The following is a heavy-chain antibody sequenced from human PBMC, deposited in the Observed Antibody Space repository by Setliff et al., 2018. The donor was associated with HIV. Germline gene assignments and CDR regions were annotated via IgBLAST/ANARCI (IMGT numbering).Heavy chain of an antibody. CDR1: GYTFTSYA. CDR2: INAGKGNT. J-gene: IGHJ4*02. CDR3: ARVWFGEAIFDY. V-gene: IGHV1-3*01. Sequence: ASVKVSCKASGYTFTSYAMHWVRQAPGQRLEWMGWINAGKGNTKNSQKFQGRVTITRDTSASTAYMELSSLRPEDTAVYYCARVWFGEAIFDYWGQGTLGTVSS. D-gene: IGHD3-10*01.